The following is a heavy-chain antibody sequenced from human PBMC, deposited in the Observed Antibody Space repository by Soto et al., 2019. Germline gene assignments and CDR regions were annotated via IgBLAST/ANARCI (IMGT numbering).Heavy chain of an antibody. CDR3: ARDPLDSGYSYGSGY. D-gene: IGHD5-18*01. CDR2: IYYSGST. CDR1: GGSISSGGYY. J-gene: IGHJ4*02. Sequence: SETLSLTCTVSGGSISSGGYYWSWIRQHPGKGLEWIGYIYYSGSTYYNPSLKSRVTISVDTSKNQFSLKLSSVTAADTAVYYCARDPLDSGYSYGSGYWGQGTLVTVSS. V-gene: IGHV4-31*03.